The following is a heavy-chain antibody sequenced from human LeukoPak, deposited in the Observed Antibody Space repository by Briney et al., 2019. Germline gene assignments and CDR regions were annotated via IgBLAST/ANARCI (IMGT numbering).Heavy chain of an antibody. D-gene: IGHD4/OR15-4a*01. CDR2: IKSDGSST. V-gene: IGHV3-74*01. CDR3: ARAMVPLFEN. CDR1: GFTFSSYW. J-gene: IGHJ4*02. Sequence: GGSLRLSCAASGFTFSSYWMHWVRQAPGKGLVRVSRIKSDGSSTSYADSVKGRFTISRDNAKNTLYLQMNSLRDEDTAVYYCARAMVPLFENWGQGTLVTVSS.